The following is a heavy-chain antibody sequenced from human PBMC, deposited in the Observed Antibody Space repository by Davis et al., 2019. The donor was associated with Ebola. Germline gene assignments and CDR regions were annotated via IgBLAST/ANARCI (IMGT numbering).Heavy chain of an antibody. D-gene: IGHD4-17*01. V-gene: IGHV3-21*01. Sequence: PGGSLRLSCAASGFTFSSYSMNWVRQAPGKGLEWVSSISSSSSYIYYADSEKGRFTISRDNAKNSLYLQMNSLRAEDTAVYYCARADRDRPRFYGDYWYFDLWGRGTLVTVSS. CDR2: ISSSSSYI. J-gene: IGHJ2*01. CDR1: GFTFSSYS. CDR3: ARADRDRPRFYGDYWYFDL.